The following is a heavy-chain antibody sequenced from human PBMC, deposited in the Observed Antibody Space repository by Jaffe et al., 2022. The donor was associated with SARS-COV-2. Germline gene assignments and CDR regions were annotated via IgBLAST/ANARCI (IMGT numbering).Heavy chain of an antibody. J-gene: IGHJ4*02. CDR1: GASISSSTHY. CDR2: IYFTGST. CDR3: ANGGGSGYYFPGS. Sequence: QLQLRESGPGLVKPSETLSLTCTVSGASISSSTHYWGWIRQPPGKGLEWIASIYFTGSTYYNPSLSSRVTISLATSKNQFSLKLNSMTAADTAVYYCANGGGSGYYFPGSWGQGTLVTVSS. V-gene: IGHV4-39*01. D-gene: IGHD3-3*01.